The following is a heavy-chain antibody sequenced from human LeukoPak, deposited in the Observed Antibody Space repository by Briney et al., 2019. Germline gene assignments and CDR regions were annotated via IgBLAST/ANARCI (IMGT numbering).Heavy chain of an antibody. V-gene: IGHV3-21*01. CDR2: ISSSSSYI. D-gene: IGHD3-10*01. J-gene: IGHJ4*02. Sequence: KAGGSLRLSCAASGFTFSSYSMNWVRQAPGKGLGWVSSISSSSSYIYYADSVKGRFTISRDNAKNSLYLQMNSLRAEDTAVYYCARDQAFMAGSHDYWGQGTLVTVSS. CDR3: ARDQAFMAGSHDY. CDR1: GFTFSSYS.